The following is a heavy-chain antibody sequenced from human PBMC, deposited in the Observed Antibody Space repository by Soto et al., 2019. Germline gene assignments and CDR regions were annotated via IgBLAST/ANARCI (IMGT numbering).Heavy chain of an antibody. J-gene: IGHJ4*02. D-gene: IGHD1-26*01. CDR3: ARYLGAQIVDY. CDR1: GYTFTSYG. Sequence: QVQLVQSGAEVKKPGASVKVSCKASGYTFTSYGISWVRQAPGQGLEWMGWISAYNGNTKYEQKIQGRVSMTTDTTTSTAYMELRSMRSDDTAVYYWARYLGAQIVDYWGQGTLVTVSS. CDR2: ISAYNGNT. V-gene: IGHV1-18*01.